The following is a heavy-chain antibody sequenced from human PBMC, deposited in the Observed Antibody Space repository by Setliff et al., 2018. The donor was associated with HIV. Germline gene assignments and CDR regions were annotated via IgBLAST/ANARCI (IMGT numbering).Heavy chain of an antibody. J-gene: IGHJ4*02. CDR2: IKQDGSER. D-gene: IGHD6-19*01. CDR1: GFTVSGYW. CDR3: ARDHEDSGWYVESVDY. Sequence: GESLKISCAASGFTVSGYWMSWVRQAPGKGLEWVANIKQDGSERYYVDSVKGRFTISRDNTNNSLYLHMNSLRAEDTAVYYCARDHEDSGWYVESVDYWGQGTLVTVSS. V-gene: IGHV3-7*01.